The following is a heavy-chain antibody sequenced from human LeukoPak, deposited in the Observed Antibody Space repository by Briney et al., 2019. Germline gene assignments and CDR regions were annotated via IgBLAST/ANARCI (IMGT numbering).Heavy chain of an antibody. V-gene: IGHV1-8*03. D-gene: IGHD3-22*01. CDR3: AREDSYDSTGYYYAEHNRWGFDY. Sequence: GASVKVSCKASGYTFTSYDINWVRQATGQGLEWMGWMNPNSGNTGYAQKFQGRVTITRNTSISTAYMELSSLRSEDTAVYYCAREDSYDSTGYYYAEHNRWGFDYWGQGTLITVSS. J-gene: IGHJ4*02. CDR2: MNPNSGNT. CDR1: GYTFTSYD.